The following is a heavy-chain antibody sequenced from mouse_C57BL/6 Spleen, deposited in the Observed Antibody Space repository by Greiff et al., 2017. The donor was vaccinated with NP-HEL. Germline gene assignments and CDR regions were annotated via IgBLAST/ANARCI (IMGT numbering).Heavy chain of an antibody. CDR1: GYAFSSYW. CDR3: ARYYYGSSPDFDY. CDR2: IYPGDGDT. Sequence: VKLQESGAELVKPGASVKISCKASGYAFSSYWMNWVKQRPGKGLEWIGQIYPGDGDTNYNGKFKGKATLTADKSSSTAYMQLSSLTSEDSAVYFCARYYYGSSPDFDYWGQGTTLTVSS. D-gene: IGHD1-1*01. V-gene: IGHV1-80*01. J-gene: IGHJ2*01.